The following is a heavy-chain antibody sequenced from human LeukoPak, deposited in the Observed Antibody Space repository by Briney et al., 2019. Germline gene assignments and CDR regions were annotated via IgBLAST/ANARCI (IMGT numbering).Heavy chain of an antibody. CDR3: ARGVAGVYFYYYMDV. Sequence: ASVKVSCKASGCTFTGYYMHWVRQAPGQGLEWMGWINPNNGDTHYAQKFQGRVTMTRDTSISTAYMELSRLRSDDTAVYYCARGVAGVYFYYYMDVWGKGTTVTVSS. D-gene: IGHD1-14*01. CDR1: GCTFTGYY. CDR2: INPNNGDT. V-gene: IGHV1-2*02. J-gene: IGHJ6*03.